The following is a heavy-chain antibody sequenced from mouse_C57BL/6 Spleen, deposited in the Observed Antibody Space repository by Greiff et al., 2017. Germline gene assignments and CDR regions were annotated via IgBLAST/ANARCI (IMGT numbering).Heavy chain of an antibody. CDR3: ARHDDGYYYYAMDY. V-gene: IGHV5-9*01. Sequence: EVQVVESGGDLVKPGGSLKLSCAASGFTFSSYTMSWVRQTPETRLEWVATISGGGGNTYYPDSVKGRFTISRDNAKNTLYLQMSRLRSEDTALYYCARHDDGYYYYAMDYWGQGTSVTVSS. CDR2: ISGGGGNT. CDR1: GFTFSSYT. J-gene: IGHJ4*01. D-gene: IGHD2-3*01.